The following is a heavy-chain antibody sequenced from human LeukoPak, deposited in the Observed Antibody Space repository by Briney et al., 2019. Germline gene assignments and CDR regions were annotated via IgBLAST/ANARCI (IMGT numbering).Heavy chain of an antibody. V-gene: IGHV4-59*01. CDR3: ARGYSYHYYYMDV. CDR1: GGSISSYY. CDR2: IYYSGST. Sequence: PSETLSLTXTVSGGSISSYYWSWIRQPPGKGLEWIGYIYYSGSTNYNPSLKSRVTISVDTSKNQFSLKLSSVTAADTAVYYCARGYSYHYYYMDVWGKGTTVTVSS. J-gene: IGHJ6*03. D-gene: IGHD5-18*01.